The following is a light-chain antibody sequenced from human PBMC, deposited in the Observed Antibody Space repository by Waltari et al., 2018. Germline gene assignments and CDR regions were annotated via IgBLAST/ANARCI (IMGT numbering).Light chain of an antibody. CDR2: GAS. CDR3: HQYNNWRT. J-gene: IGKJ2*01. Sequence: EILMTQSPPTLSVSPGERATLSCRASQSISRNLAWYQQKPGQAPRLLIYGASTRATGIPARFSGSGSGTEFTLTISSLQSEDFAVYYCHQYNNWRTFGQGTKLEIK. V-gene: IGKV3-15*01. CDR1: QSISRN.